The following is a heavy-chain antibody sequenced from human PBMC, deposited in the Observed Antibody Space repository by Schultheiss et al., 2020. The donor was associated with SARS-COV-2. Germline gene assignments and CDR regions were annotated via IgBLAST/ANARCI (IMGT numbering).Heavy chain of an antibody. D-gene: IGHD2-2*02. CDR3: AREWGYCSSTSCYRDYYYGMDV. CDR2: IYSGGST. V-gene: IGHV3-53*01. CDR1: GFTFSSYW. Sequence: GGSLRLSCAASGFTFSSYWMHWVRQAPGKGLEWVSVIYSGGSTYYADSVKGRFTISRDNAKNSLYLQMNSLRAEDTAVYYCAREWGYCSSTSCYRDYYYGMDVWGQGTTVTVSS. J-gene: IGHJ6*02.